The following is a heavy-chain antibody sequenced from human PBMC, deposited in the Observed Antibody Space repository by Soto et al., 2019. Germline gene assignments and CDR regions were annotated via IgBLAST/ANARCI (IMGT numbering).Heavy chain of an antibody. D-gene: IGHD2-2*01. CDR3: ARGEYQLLPTYYYYYGMDV. CDR2: IYYSGST. CDR1: GGSISSYY. V-gene: IGHV4-59*01. Sequence: SETLSLTCTVSGGSISSYYWSWIRQPPGKGLEWIGYIYYSGSTNYNPSLKSRVTISVDTSKNQFSLKLSSVTAADTAVYYCARGEYQLLPTYYYYYGMDVWGQGTTVTVSS. J-gene: IGHJ6*02.